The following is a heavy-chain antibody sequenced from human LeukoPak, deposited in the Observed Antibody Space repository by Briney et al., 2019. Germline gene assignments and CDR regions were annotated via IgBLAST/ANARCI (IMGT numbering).Heavy chain of an antibody. V-gene: IGHV3-23*01. D-gene: IGHD1-26*01. CDR3: AKDVVGAINYFDY. CDR2: ISGSGGST. CDR1: GFTLSSYA. J-gene: IGHJ4*02. Sequence: PGGSLRLSCAASGFTLSSYAMSWVRQAPGKGLEWVSAISGSGGSTYYADSVKGRFTISRDNSKNTLYLQMNSLRAEDTAVYYCAKDVVGAINYFDYRGQGTLVTVSS.